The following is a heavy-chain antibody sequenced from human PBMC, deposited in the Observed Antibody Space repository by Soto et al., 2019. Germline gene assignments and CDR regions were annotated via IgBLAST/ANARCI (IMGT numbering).Heavy chain of an antibody. CDR3: ARWADYKTLEC. CDR1: GFTFRNHG. CDR2: RWYDGSNT. J-gene: IGHJ4*02. Sequence: PGGSLRLSCAASGFTFRNHGMHCVRQAPGKGLEGVAVRWYDGSNTYYRDSVKGRFTISRDNSKNILYLQMNSLSAEDTAMYYCARWADYKTLECWGQGTTVTVSS. D-gene: IGHD3-16*01. V-gene: IGHV3-33*01.